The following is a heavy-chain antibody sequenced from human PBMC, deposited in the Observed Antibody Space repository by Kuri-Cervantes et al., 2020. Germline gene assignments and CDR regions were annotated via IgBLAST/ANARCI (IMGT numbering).Heavy chain of an antibody. CDR2: FDPEDGET. D-gene: IGHD6-19*01. J-gene: IGHJ6*02. V-gene: IGHV1-24*01. CDR3: AREGIAVAWYAYYYYGMDV. Sequence: ASVKVSCKVSGYTLTELSMHWVRQAPGKGLEWMGGFDPEDGETIYAQKLQGRVTMTRNTSISTAYMELSSLRSEDTAVYYCAREGIAVAWYAYYYYGMDVWGQGTTVTVSS. CDR1: GYTLTELS.